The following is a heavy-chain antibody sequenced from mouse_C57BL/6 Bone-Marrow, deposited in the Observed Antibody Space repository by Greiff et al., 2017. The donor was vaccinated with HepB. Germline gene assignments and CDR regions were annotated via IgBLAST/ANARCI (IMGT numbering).Heavy chain of an antibody. CDR3: ARIPGWYFDV. Sequence: EVQLVESGGGLVQPGGSLKLSCAASGFTFSDYYMYWVRQTPEKRLEWVAYISNGGGSTYYPDTVKGRFTISRDNAKNTLYLQMSRLKSEDTAMYYCARIPGWYFDVWGTGTTVTVSS. CDR2: ISNGGGST. CDR1: GFTFSDYY. D-gene: IGHD5-1-1*01. J-gene: IGHJ1*03. V-gene: IGHV5-12*01.